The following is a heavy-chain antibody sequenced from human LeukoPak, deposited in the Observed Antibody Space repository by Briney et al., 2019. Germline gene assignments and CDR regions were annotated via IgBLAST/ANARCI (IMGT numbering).Heavy chain of an antibody. V-gene: IGHV1-69*01. J-gene: IGHJ5*02. CDR1: GGTFSSYA. Sequence: SVKVSCKASGGTFSSYAIGWVRQAPGQGLEWMGGIIPIFGTANYAQKFQGRVTITADESTSTAYMELSSLRSEDTAVYYCARDRVRLAAAGTANWFDPWGQGTLVTVSS. CDR2: IIPIFGTA. D-gene: IGHD6-13*01. CDR3: ARDRVRLAAAGTANWFDP.